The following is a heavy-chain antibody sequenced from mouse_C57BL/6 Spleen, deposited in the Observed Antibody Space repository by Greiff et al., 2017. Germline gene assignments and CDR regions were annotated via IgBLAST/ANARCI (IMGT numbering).Heavy chain of an antibody. V-gene: IGHV1-82*01. J-gene: IGHJ1*03. Sequence: VQLQQSGPELVKPGASVKISCKASGYAFSSSWMNWVKQRPGKGLEWIGRIYPGDGEPNYNGKFKGKATLTADKSSSTAYMQLSSLTSEDSAVYFCARGLTGFDVWGTGTTVTVSS. CDR1: GYAFSSSW. CDR2: IYPGDGEP. CDR3: ARGLTGFDV.